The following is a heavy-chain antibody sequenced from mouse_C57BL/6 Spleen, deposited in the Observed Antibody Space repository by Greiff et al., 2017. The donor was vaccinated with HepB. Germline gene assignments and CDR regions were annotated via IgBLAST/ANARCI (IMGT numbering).Heavy chain of an antibody. Sequence: EVQLQESGAELVRPGASVKLSCTASGFNIKDDYMHWVKQRPEQGLEWIGWIDPENGDTEYASKFQGKATITADTSSNTAYLQLSSLTSEDTAVYYCTGGSRDWYFDVWGTGTTVTVSS. CDR1: GFNIKDDY. J-gene: IGHJ1*03. D-gene: IGHD1-1*01. CDR3: TGGSRDWYFDV. V-gene: IGHV14-4*01. CDR2: IDPENGDT.